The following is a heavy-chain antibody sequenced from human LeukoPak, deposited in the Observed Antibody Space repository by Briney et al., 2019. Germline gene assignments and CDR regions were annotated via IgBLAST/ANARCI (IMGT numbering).Heavy chain of an antibody. D-gene: IGHD4-17*01. Sequence: PSETLSLTCAVSGYSISSGHYWGWIRQPPGKGLEWIGSIYHSGSTYYNPSLKSRVTISVDTSKNQFSLKLSSVTAADTAVYYCARGPTTVTTSGPNWFDPWGQGTLVTVSS. CDR1: GYSISSGHY. J-gene: IGHJ5*02. CDR3: ARGPTTVTTSGPNWFDP. V-gene: IGHV4-38-2*01. CDR2: IYHSGST.